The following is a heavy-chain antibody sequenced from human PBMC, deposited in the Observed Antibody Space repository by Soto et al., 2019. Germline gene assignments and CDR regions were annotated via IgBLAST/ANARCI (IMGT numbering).Heavy chain of an antibody. CDR3: AKDGPRPYQLPYSPPDY. D-gene: IGHD2-2*01. V-gene: IGHV3-30*18. J-gene: IGHJ4*02. CDR1: GFTFSSYG. CDR2: ISYDGSNK. Sequence: PGGSLRLSCAASGFTFSSYGMHWVRQAPGKGLEWVAVISYDGSNKYYADSVKGRFTISRDNSKNTLYLQMNSLRAEDTAVYYCAKDGPRPYQLPYSPPDYWGQGTLVTVSS.